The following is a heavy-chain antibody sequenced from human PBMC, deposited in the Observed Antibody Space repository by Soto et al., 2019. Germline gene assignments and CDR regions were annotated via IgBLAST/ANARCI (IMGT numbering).Heavy chain of an antibody. CDR2: ISYDGSNK. CDR3: ARDISGGSSSSELGYYYHYGMDV. J-gene: IGHJ6*02. D-gene: IGHD6-6*01. CDR1: GFTFSSYA. Sequence: QVQLVESGGGVVQPGRSLRLSCAASGFTFSSYAMHWVRQAPGKGLEWVAVISYDGSNKYYADSVKGRFTISRDNSKNTLYLQMNSLRAEDTAVYYCARDISGGSSSSELGYYYHYGMDVWGQGTTVTVSS. V-gene: IGHV3-30-3*01.